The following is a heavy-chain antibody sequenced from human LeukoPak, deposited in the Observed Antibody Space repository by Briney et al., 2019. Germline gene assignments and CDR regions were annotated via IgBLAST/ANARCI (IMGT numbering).Heavy chain of an antibody. CDR2: ITSGGGDT. J-gene: IGHJ4*02. CDR3: VKGSSSSRPYCLGY. Sequence: PGGSLRLSCAASGFTFSSYWMSWVRQAPGKGLEWVSAITSGGGDTYHADSVKGRFTISRDNSKSTLYLQMNSLRVEDTALYYCVKGSSSSRPYCLGYWGQGTLVTFFS. CDR1: GFTFSSYW. V-gene: IGHV3-23*01. D-gene: IGHD6-6*01.